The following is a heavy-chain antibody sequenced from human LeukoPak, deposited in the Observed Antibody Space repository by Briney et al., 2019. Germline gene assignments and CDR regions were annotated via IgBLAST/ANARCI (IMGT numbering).Heavy chain of an antibody. V-gene: IGHV3-7*01. J-gene: IGHJ4*02. Sequence: GGTLRLSRAASGFTLSNYWMSCVRQAPGRGLEWVANIKSDGSEKCYVDSVKGRFTISRDKTTNSLYVEMSCLRVEDTAIYYCARDGVALEYWGQGTPVTVSS. CDR2: IKSDGSEK. CDR3: ARDGVALEY. CDR1: GFTLSNYW. D-gene: IGHD2-15*01.